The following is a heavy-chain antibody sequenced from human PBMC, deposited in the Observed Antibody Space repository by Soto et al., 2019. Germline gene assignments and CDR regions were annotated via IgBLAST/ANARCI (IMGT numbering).Heavy chain of an antibody. D-gene: IGHD3-3*01. CDR3: ARVNDFTYYYYGMDV. Sequence: VASVKVSCKASGGTFSSYAISWVRQAPGQGLEWMGGIIPIFGTANYSQKFQGRVTITADKSTSTAYMELSSLRSEDTAVYYCARVNDFTYYYYGMDVWGQGTTVTVSS. V-gene: IGHV1-69*06. J-gene: IGHJ6*02. CDR2: IIPIFGTA. CDR1: GGTFSSYA.